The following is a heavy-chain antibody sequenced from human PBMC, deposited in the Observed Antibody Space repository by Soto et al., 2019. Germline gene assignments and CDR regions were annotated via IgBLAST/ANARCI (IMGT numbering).Heavy chain of an antibody. CDR1: GFTFSRYP. J-gene: IGHJ6*03. CDR2: RGDDGKT. V-gene: IGHV3-23*01. Sequence: EVQLLESGGGLALPGGSLRLSCAASGFTFSRYPMNWVRQTPGKGLEWVSSRGDDGKTFYADSVKGRFTISGDNAKNTLYLQMNSLRAEDTAVYYCAKRDGAYYFNYYMDVWGKGTTVTVSS. CDR3: AKRDGAYYFNYYMDV. D-gene: IGHD3-3*01.